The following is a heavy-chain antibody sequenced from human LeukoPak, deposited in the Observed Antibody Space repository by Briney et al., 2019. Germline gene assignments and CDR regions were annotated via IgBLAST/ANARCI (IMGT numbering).Heavy chain of an antibody. V-gene: IGHV3-30*02. CDR2: IRYDGSNK. Sequence: PGGSLRLSCAASGFTFSSYGMHWVRQAPGKGLEWVAFIRYDGSNKYYADSVKGRFTISRDNSKNTLYLQMNSLRAEDTAVYYCAKTAGRYCSSTSCDAGFDYWGQGTLVTVSS. J-gene: IGHJ4*02. D-gene: IGHD2-2*01. CDR3: AKTAGRYCSSTSCDAGFDY. CDR1: GFTFSSYG.